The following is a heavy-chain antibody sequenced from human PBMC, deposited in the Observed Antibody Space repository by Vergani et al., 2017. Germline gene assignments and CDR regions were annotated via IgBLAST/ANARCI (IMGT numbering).Heavy chain of an antibody. J-gene: IGHJ6*02. CDR3: HVPSPVYYYGMDV. Sequence: EVQLVESGGGLVQPGGSLKLSCAASGFTFSGSAMHWVRQASGKGLEWVGRIRSKANSYATAYAASVKGRVTSARDDSKNTAYLQMNSLKTEDTAVYYCHVPSPVYYYGMDVWGQGTTVTVSS. V-gene: IGHV3-73*02. CDR1: GFTFSGSA. CDR2: IRSKANSYAT.